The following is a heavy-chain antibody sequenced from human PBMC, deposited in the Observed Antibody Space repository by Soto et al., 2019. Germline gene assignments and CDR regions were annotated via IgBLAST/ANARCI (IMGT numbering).Heavy chain of an antibody. Sequence: EVQLVESGGGLVQPGGSLRLSCAASGFTVSSNYMSWVRQAPGKGLEWVSVIYSGGSTYYADSVKGRFTISSDNSKNTLYLQMNSLRAEDTAVYDCARGGSYGGNSGGEITYWGQGTVVTVSS. CDR3: ARGGSYGGNSGGEITY. CDR1: GFTVSSNY. V-gene: IGHV3-66*01. D-gene: IGHD4-17*01. J-gene: IGHJ4*02. CDR2: IYSGGST.